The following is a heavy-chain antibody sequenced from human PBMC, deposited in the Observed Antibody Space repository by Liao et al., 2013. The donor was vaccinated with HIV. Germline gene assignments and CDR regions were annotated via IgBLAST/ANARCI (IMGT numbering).Heavy chain of an antibody. CDR2: IYYSGNT. CDR3: AREARTYYYDSSGYYWFDP. D-gene: IGHD3-22*01. Sequence: QVQLQESGPGLVKPSQTLSLTCTVSGGSISSGDYYWSWIRQPPGKGLEWIGSIYYSGNTYYNPSLKSRVTISVDTSKNQFSLKLTSVTAADTAVYYCAREARTYYYDSSGYYWFDPWGQGTLVTVSS. J-gene: IGHJ5*02. CDR1: GGSISSGDYY. V-gene: IGHV4-30-4*08.